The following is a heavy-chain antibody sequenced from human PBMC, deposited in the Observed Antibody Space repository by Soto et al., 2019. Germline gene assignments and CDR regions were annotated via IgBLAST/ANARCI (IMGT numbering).Heavy chain of an antibody. CDR3: ARERSMYGIDV. J-gene: IGHJ6*02. CDR1: GYTFTSYD. D-gene: IGHD1-26*01. Sequence: QVQLVKSGAEVKKPGASVKVSCKASGYTFTSYDINWVRQATGQGLEWMGWMNPNSGNTVYAQKFQGRDTMTRNTFISTAYMEVSSVRSEDTAVYYCARERSMYGIDVWGQGTTVTVSS. CDR2: MNPNSGNT. V-gene: IGHV1-8*01.